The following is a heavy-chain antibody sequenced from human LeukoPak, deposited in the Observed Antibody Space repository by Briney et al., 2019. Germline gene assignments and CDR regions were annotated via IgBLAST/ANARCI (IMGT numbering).Heavy chain of an antibody. D-gene: IGHD3-10*01. CDR1: GGSISSGGYY. CDR3: ARDKHEYYYGSGSYYRYGMDV. Sequence: SETLSLTCTVSGGSISSGGYYWSWIRQHPGKGLEWIGYIYYSGSTNYNPSLKSRVTISVDTSKNQFSLKLSSVTAADTAVYYCARDKHEYYYGSGSYYRYGMDVWGQGTTVTVSS. V-gene: IGHV4-61*08. J-gene: IGHJ6*02. CDR2: IYYSGST.